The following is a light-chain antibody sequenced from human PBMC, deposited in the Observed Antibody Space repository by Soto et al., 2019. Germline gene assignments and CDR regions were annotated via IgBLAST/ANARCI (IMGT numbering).Light chain of an antibody. Sequence: EIELTQSPATLSLSPGERATLSCRASQTVEGYLAWYQQKPGQAPRLLIYDASNRATGIPARFSGSGSGTDFTLTISSLEPEDFAVYYCQQRKTWPPITFGQGTRLEIK. CDR1: QTVEGY. V-gene: IGKV3-11*01. CDR3: QQRKTWPPIT. CDR2: DAS. J-gene: IGKJ5*01.